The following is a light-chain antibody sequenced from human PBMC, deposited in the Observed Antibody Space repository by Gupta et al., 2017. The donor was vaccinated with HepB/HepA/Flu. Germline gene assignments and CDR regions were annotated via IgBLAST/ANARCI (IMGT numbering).Light chain of an antibody. V-gene: IGKV1-39*01. Sequence: DIQMTQSPSTLSASVGDRITITCRTSQNIKNFFNWYQQKPGRAPKLLIYSASSLQGGVPSRFSGSGSGTDFTLTINSLQPEDFATYYCQQTYTTPRTFGQGTEVEIK. CDR3: QQTYTTPRT. CDR2: SAS. CDR1: QNIKNF. J-gene: IGKJ1*01.